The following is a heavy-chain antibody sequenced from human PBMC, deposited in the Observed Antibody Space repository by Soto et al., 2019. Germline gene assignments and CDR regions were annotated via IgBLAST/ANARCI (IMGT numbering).Heavy chain of an antibody. CDR2: ISNSGHAT. Sequence: EVQMLESGGDLIQPGGSLRLSCAASECPSRTDDMSWVRQAPGKGLEWVSGISNSGHATHYADSVRGRFTISKDDSKNTLYLQMSGLRADDTAVYYCAKVTWSGERWWGRGTLVNVSS. V-gene: IGHV3-23*01. J-gene: IGHJ4*02. CDR3: AKVTWSGERW. D-gene: IGHD3-10*01. CDR1: ECPSRTDD.